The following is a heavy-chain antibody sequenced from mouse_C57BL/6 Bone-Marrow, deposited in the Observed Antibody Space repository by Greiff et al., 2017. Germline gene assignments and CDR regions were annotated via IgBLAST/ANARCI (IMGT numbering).Heavy chain of an antibody. CDR2: INPNNGGT. D-gene: IGHD2-3*01. V-gene: IGHV1-26*01. CDR3: AIPDGYYAPDY. CDR1: GYTFTDYY. Sequence: EVQLQQSGPELVKPGASVKISCKASGYTFTDYYMNWVKQSHGKSLEWIGDINPNNGGTSYNQKFKGKATLTVDKSSSTAYMELRSLASEDSAVYYCAIPDGYYAPDYWGQGTTLTVSS. J-gene: IGHJ2*01.